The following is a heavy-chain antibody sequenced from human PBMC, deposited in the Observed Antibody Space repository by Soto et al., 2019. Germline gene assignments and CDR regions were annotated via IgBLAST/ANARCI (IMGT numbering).Heavy chain of an antibody. J-gene: IGHJ6*02. V-gene: IGHV1-69*13. D-gene: IGHD2-2*01. CDR2: IIPIFGTA. CDR1: GGTFSSYA. Sequence: ASVKVSCKASGGTFSSYAISWVRQAPGQGLEWMGGIIPIFGTANYAQKFQGRVTITADESTSKAYMGLSSRRSEDTAVYYCARASQDDVVPAAREDYYYYYGMDVWGQGTTVTVSS. CDR3: ARASQDDVVPAAREDYYYYYGMDV.